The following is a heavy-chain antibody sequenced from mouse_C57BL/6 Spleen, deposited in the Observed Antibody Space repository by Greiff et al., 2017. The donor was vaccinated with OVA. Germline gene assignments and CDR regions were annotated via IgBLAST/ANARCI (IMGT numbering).Heavy chain of an antibody. Sequence: VKLMESGPGLVQPSQSLSITCTVSGFSLTSYGVHWVRQSPGTGLEWLGVIWSGGSTDYNAAFISRLSISKDNSKSQVFFKMNSLQADDTAIYYCARNGDYYGSPDYWGQGTTLTVSS. D-gene: IGHD1-1*01. CDR3: ARNGDYYGSPDY. V-gene: IGHV2-2*01. CDR1: GFSLTSYG. J-gene: IGHJ2*01. CDR2: IWSGGST.